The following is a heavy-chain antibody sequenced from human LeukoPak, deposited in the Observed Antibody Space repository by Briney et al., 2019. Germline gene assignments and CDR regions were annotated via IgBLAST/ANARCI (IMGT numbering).Heavy chain of an antibody. CDR3: ARQLWFDY. V-gene: IGHV3-30-3*01. CDR1: GFTFSSYA. Sequence: PGGSLRLSCAASGFTFSSYAMHWVRQASGKGLEWVAVISYDGSNKYYADSVKGRFTISRDNSKNTLYLQMNSLRAEDTAVYYCARQLWFDYWGQGTLVTVSS. D-gene: IGHD5-18*01. CDR2: ISYDGSNK. J-gene: IGHJ4*02.